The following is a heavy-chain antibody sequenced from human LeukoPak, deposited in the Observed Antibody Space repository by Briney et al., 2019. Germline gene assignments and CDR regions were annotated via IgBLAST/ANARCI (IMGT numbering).Heavy chain of an antibody. Sequence: GGSLRLSCAAYGFTFSCYAMSWVRQARGWGVEWDSYISSSSSTIYYADSVKGRFTISRDNAKNSLYLQINSLRDEGTAVYYCASDPPNDYYDSIVTSIWGQGTRLTLPS. J-gene: IGHJ3*02. D-gene: IGHD3-22*01. V-gene: IGHV3-48*02. CDR2: ISSSSSTI. CDR3: ASDPPNDYYDSIVTSI. CDR1: GFTFSCYA.